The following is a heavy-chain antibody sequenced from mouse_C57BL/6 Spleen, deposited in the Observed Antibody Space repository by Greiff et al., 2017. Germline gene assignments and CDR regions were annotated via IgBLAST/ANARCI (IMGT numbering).Heavy chain of an antibody. CDR3: ARDRYYGSSYAMDY. D-gene: IGHD1-1*01. V-gene: IGHV5-4*01. CDR1: GFTFSSYA. CDR2: ISDGGSYT. Sequence: EVKLVESGGGLVKPGGSLKLSCAASGFTFSSYAMSWVRQTPEKRLEWVATISDGGSYTYYPDNVKGRFTISRDNAKNNLYLPMSHLKSEDTAMYYCARDRYYGSSYAMDYWGQGTSVTVSS. J-gene: IGHJ4*01.